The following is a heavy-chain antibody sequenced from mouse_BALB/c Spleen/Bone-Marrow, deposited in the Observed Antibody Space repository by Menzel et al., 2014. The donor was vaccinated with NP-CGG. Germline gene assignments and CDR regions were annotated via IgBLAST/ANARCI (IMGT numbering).Heavy chain of an antibody. CDR2: ISDGGSYT. D-gene: IGHD4-1*01. CDR3: TRGLGWFGY. Sequence: EVQVVESGGDLVKPGGSLRLSCAASGFTFSDYYMYWIRQTPEKRLEWVATISDGGSYTNYADSVKGRFTISRDNAKNNLYLQMSSLESEDTAMYYCTRGLGWFGYWGQGTLVTVSA. V-gene: IGHV5-4*02. CDR1: GFTFSDYY. J-gene: IGHJ3*01.